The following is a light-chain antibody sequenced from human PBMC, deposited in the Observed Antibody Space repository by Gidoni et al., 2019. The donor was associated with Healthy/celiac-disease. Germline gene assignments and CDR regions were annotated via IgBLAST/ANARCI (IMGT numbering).Light chain of an antibody. V-gene: IGKV3-15*01. CDR3: QQYNNWPRT. J-gene: IGKJ1*01. CDR2: GAS. CDR1: QCFRSN. Sequence: EILMTQSPATLSVSPVERATLSCRASQCFRSNFAWYHHKPGQAHRLLIYGASTRATGIPARFSGSVSGTEFTITISSLQSEDFAVYYCQQYNNWPRTFGQGTKVEIK.